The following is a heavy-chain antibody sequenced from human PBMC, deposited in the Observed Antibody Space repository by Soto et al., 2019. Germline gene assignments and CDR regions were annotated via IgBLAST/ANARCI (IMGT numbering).Heavy chain of an antibody. CDR2: IYYSGST. D-gene: IGHD5-18*01. Sequence: PSETLSLTCTVSGGSISSGGYYWSWIRQHPGKGLEWIGYIYYSGSTYYNPSLKSRVTISVDTSKNQFSLKLSSVTAADTAVYYCARVQRGYSYGYSPYYFDYWGQGTLVTVSS. J-gene: IGHJ4*02. CDR1: GGSISSGGYY. CDR3: ARVQRGYSYGYSPYYFDY. V-gene: IGHV4-31*03.